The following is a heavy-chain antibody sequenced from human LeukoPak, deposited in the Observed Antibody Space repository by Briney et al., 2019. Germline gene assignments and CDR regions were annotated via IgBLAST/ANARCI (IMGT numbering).Heavy chain of an antibody. Sequence: SETLSLTCTVSGVSISSGDYYWSWVRQPPGKGLEWIGEIYHSGSTNYNPSLKSRVTISVDKSKNQFSLKLSSVTAADTAVYYCARDTTYYYDSSGENYYYGMDVWGQGTTVTVSS. CDR2: IYHSGST. V-gene: IGHV4-4*02. D-gene: IGHD3-22*01. CDR1: GVSISSGDYY. J-gene: IGHJ6*02. CDR3: ARDTTYYYDSSGENYYYGMDV.